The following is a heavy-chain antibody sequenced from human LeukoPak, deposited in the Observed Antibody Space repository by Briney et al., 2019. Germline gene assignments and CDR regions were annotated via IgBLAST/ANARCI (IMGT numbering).Heavy chain of an antibody. J-gene: IGHJ4*02. CDR3: ARDCYDYGDYGNSFDY. D-gene: IGHD4-17*01. CDR1: GFTFTNYA. V-gene: IGHV3-30*04. CDR2: ISCDGGYQ. Sequence: GRSLRLSCAASGFTFTNYAIHWVRQAPGKGLEWVSVISCDGGYQYYADSVKGRFSISRDNFKNTLYLQMNSLTPEDTAVYYCARDCYDYGDYGNSFDYWGQGTLVTVSS.